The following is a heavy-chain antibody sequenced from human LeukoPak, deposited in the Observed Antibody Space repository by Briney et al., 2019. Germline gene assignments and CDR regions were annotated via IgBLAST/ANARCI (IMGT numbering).Heavy chain of an antibody. CDR1: GFTSSSYA. J-gene: IGHJ6*02. CDR3: VKEAV. Sequence: GGSLRLSCVASGFTSSSYAMKWVRQAPGKGLEWVAAISGSGDGTFYADSMKGRFTISRDNSKNTLYLQMNSLRAEDTAVYYCVKEAVWGQGTTVTVS. V-gene: IGHV3-23*01. CDR2: ISGSGDGT.